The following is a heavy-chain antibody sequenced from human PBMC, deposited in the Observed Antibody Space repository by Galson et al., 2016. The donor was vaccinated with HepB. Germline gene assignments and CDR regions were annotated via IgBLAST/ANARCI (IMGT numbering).Heavy chain of an antibody. J-gene: IGHJ4*02. Sequence: SVKVSCKASGYTFTGYYMHWVRQAPGQGLEWMGWINPNSGGTNYAQKFQGWVTMTRVTSISTAYMELSRLRSDDTAVYYCARDGCSGGSCYDYWGQGTLVTVSS. D-gene: IGHD2-15*01. CDR1: GYTFTGYY. CDR2: INPNSGGT. CDR3: ARDGCSGGSCYDY. V-gene: IGHV1-2*04.